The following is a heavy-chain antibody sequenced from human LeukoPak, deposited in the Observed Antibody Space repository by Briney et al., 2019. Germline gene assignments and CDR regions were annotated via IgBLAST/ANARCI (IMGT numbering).Heavy chain of an antibody. Sequence: GASVKVSCKASGYTFTSYGISWVRQAPGQGLEWMGWISAYNGNTNYAQKLQGRVTMTTDTSTSTAYMELRSLRSDDTAVYYCARDPVTYYYGSGSYRWFDPWGQGTLVTVSS. J-gene: IGHJ5*02. CDR2: ISAYNGNT. D-gene: IGHD3-10*01. V-gene: IGHV1-18*01. CDR3: ARDPVTYYYGSGSYRWFDP. CDR1: GYTFTSYG.